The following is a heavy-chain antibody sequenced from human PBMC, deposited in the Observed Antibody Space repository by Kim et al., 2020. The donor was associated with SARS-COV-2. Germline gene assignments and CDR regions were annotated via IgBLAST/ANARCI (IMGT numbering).Heavy chain of an antibody. Sequence: TYYSVSVKGRFTISRDNSKNTLYLQMNGLRVDDTALYYCARAGSASYYDYWGQGTLVTVSS. CDR3: ARAGSASYYDY. J-gene: IGHJ4*02. D-gene: IGHD3-10*01. CDR2: T. V-gene: IGHV3-23*01.